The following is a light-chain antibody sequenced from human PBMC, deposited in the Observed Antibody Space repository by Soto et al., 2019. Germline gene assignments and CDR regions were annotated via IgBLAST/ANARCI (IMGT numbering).Light chain of an antibody. Sequence: EIGMTQSPVTLSVSPGKEATLSCRASQTVGFHLAWYQQKPGQAPRLLIYGASTRATGIPDRFSGSGFGTEFTLTISSLQSADFAVYYCQQYNDWPTWTFGQGTKVDI. CDR3: QQYNDWPTWT. CDR1: QTVGFH. J-gene: IGKJ1*01. V-gene: IGKV3-15*01. CDR2: GAS.